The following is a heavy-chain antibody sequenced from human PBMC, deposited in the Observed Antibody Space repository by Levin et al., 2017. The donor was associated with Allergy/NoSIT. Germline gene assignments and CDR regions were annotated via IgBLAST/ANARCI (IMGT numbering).Heavy chain of an antibody. CDR1: GGTFSSYA. Sequence: ASVKVSCKASGGTFSSYAISWVRQAPGQGREWMGGIIPIFGTANYAQKFQGRVTITADKSTSTAYMELSSLRSEDTAVYYCAGGPHYEVQGGPCVYWGQGTLVTVSS. CDR2: IIPIFGTA. J-gene: IGHJ4*02. CDR3: AGGPHYEVQGGPCVY. D-gene: IGHD3-22*01. V-gene: IGHV1-69*06.